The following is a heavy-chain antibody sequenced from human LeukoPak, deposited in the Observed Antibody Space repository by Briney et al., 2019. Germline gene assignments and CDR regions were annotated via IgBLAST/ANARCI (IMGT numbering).Heavy chain of an antibody. Sequence: GASVKVSCKASGYTFTSYDINWVRQATGQGLEWMGWMNPNSGNTGYAQKFQGRITMTGDTPISTAYMELSSLRSEDTAVYYCARSRLAAPYIDHWGQGTLVTVSS. CDR1: GYTFTSYD. CDR2: MNPNSGNT. D-gene: IGHD6-13*01. CDR3: ARSRLAAPYIDH. J-gene: IGHJ4*02. V-gene: IGHV1-8*01.